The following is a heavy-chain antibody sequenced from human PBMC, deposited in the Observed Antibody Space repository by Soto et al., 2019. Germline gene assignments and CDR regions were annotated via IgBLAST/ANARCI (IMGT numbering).Heavy chain of an antibody. CDR1: GGTFSSYA. Sequence: SVKVSCKASGGTFSSYAISWVRRAPGQGLEWMGGIIPIFGTANYAQKFQGRVTITADESTSTAYMELSSLRSEDTAVYYCARSDIVVVPAASARYYYGMDVWGQGTTVTVSS. D-gene: IGHD2-2*01. V-gene: IGHV1-69*13. J-gene: IGHJ6*02. CDR3: ARSDIVVVPAASARYYYGMDV. CDR2: IIPIFGTA.